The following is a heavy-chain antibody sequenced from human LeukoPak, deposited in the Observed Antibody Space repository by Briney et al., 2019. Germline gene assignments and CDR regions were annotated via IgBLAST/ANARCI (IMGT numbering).Heavy chain of an antibody. CDR1: GFTFSSYG. V-gene: IGHV3-30*02. Sequence: GGSLRLSCAASGFTFSSYGMHWVRQAPGKGLEWVAFIRYDGSNKYYADSVKGRFTISRDNSKNTLYLQMNSLRAEDTALYYCAKDVGSGWLYYFDYWGQGTLVTVSS. CDR2: IRYDGSNK. J-gene: IGHJ4*02. CDR3: AKDVGSGWLYYFDY. D-gene: IGHD6-19*01.